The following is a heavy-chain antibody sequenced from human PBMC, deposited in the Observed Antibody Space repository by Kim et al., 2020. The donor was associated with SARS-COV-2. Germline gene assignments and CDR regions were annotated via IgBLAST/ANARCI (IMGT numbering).Heavy chain of an antibody. J-gene: IGHJ5*02. D-gene: IGHD5-18*01. CDR3: ARRGYTYGHGRFDP. V-gene: IGHV4-39*01. Sequence: NPSLTSRVTMSMDTSKNQFSLKLSSVSAADTAVYYCARRGYTYGHGRFDPWGQGTLVTVSS.